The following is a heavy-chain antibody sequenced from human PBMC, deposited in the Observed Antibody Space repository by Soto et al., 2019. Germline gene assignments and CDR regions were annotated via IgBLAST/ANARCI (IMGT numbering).Heavy chain of an antibody. J-gene: IGHJ6*02. CDR1: GYTFTSYY. D-gene: IGHD5-12*01. Sequence: ASVKVSCKASGYTFTSYYMHWVRQAPGQGLEWMGIINPSGGSTSYAQKFQGRVTMTRDTSTSTVYKELSSLRSEDTAVYYCAREPYIVATIRQPGPHYYYGMDVWGQGTTVPVSS. CDR3: AREPYIVATIRQPGPHYYYGMDV. CDR2: INPSGGST. V-gene: IGHV1-46*01.